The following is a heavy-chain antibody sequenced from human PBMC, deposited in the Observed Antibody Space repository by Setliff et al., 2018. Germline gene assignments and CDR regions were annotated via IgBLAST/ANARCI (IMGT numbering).Heavy chain of an antibody. CDR2: IYHDGPS. Sequence: SETLSLTCAASGGSFSDYYWTWIRQPPGKGLEGIGYIYHDGPSVHYNPSRKSRVTMSVDKSKNQFPLKLSSVTAADTAVYYCARGGERYYSASWGQGTLVTVS. CDR1: GGSFSDYY. J-gene: IGHJ4*02. V-gene: IGHV4-34*01. D-gene: IGHD1-20*01. CDR3: ARGGERYYSAS.